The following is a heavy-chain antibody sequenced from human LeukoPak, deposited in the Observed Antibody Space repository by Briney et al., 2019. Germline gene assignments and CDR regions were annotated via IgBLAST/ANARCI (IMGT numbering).Heavy chain of an antibody. CDR2: ISSNGGST. J-gene: IGHJ4*02. D-gene: IGHD5-24*01. Sequence: GGSLRLSCAASGFTFSSYAMHWVRQAPGKGLEYVSAISSNGGSTYYANSVKGRFTISRDNSKNTLYLQMGSLRAEDMAVYYFARGDGSNSVDYWAREPWSPSPQ. CDR1: GFTFSSYA. CDR3: ARGDGSNSVDY. V-gene: IGHV3-64*01.